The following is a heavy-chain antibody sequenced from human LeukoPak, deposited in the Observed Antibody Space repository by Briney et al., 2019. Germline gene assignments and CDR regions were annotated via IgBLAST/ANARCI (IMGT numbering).Heavy chain of an antibody. CDR2: INTRSGDA. D-gene: IGHD2/OR15-2a*01. J-gene: IGHJ4*02. CDR1: GYTFTNYD. V-gene: IGHV1-18*01. CDR3: ARDTDFSIDY. Sequence: GASVKVSCKASGYTFTNYDIAWVRQAPGQGLEWMGWINTRSGDAQLAHSLQARVTMTTDTSTSTASMELGSLGSDDTAVYYCARDTDFSIDYWGQGSLVTVSS.